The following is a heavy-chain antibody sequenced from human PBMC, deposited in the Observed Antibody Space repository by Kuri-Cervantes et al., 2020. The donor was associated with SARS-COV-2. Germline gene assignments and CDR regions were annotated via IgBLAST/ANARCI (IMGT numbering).Heavy chain of an antibody. CDR1: GGSFSGYY. D-gene: IGHD3-10*02. Sequence: SQTLSLTCAVYGGSFSGYYWSWIRQPPGKGLEWIGEINHSGSTNYNPSLKSRVTISVDTSKNQFSLKLSSVTAADTAVYYCARGGGPGMFFEYYMDVWGIGTTVTVSS. CDR3: ARGGGPGMFFEYYMDV. V-gene: IGHV4-34*01. J-gene: IGHJ6*03. CDR2: INHSGST.